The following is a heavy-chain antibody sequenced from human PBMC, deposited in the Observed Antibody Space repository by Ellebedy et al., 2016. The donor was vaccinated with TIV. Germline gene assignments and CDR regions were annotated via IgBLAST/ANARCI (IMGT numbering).Heavy chain of an antibody. CDR2: IWYDGSNK. J-gene: IGHJ4*02. CDR1: GFTFSSYG. Sequence: GESLKISXAASGFTFSSYGMHWVRQAPGKGLEWVAVIWYDGSNKYYADSVKGRFTISRDNAKNSLYLQMNSLRAEDTAVYYCARIPPITMVRGTPYFDYWGQGTLVTVSS. CDR3: ARIPPITMVRGTPYFDY. V-gene: IGHV3-33*03. D-gene: IGHD3-10*01.